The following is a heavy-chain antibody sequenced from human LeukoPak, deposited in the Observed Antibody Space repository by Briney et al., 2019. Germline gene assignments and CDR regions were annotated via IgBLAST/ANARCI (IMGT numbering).Heavy chain of an antibody. Sequence: GGSLRLSCAASGFTFSSYNMNWVRQAPGKGLEWVSYISSSSSTIYYADSVKGRFTISRDNAKNSLYLQMNSLRVDDTAVCYCAKSTNEGGYNPFDYWGQGTLVTVSS. J-gene: IGHJ4*02. CDR2: ISSSSSTI. V-gene: IGHV3-48*01. CDR1: GFTFSSYN. CDR3: AKSTNEGGYNPFDY. D-gene: IGHD5-24*01.